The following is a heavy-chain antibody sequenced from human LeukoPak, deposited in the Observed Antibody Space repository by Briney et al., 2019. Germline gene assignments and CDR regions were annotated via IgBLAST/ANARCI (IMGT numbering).Heavy chain of an antibody. CDR3: ARGAVVITEYFDY. Sequence: SETLSLTCTVSGGSISSSSYYWGWIRQPPGKGQEWIGSIYYSGSAYYNPSLKSRVTISVDTSKNQFSLKLGSVTAADTAVYYCARGAVVITEYFDYWGQGTLVTVSS. V-gene: IGHV4-39*01. J-gene: IGHJ4*02. D-gene: IGHD3-22*01. CDR2: IYYSGSA. CDR1: GGSISSSSYY.